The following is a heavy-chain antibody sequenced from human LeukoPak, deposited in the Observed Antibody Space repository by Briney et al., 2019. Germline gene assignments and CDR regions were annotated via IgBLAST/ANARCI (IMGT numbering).Heavy chain of an antibody. D-gene: IGHD3-22*01. CDR3: ARDLDSLPYYYDSSGPNGGY. CDR2: IIPILGTA. J-gene: IGHJ4*02. V-gene: IGHV1-69*08. CDR1: GGTFSSYT. Sequence: ASVKVSCKASGGTFSSYTISWVRQAPGQGLEWMGRIIPILGTANYAQKFQGRVTITADKSTSTAYMELSSLRSEDTAVYYCARDLDSLPYYYDSSGPNGGYWGQGTLVTVSS.